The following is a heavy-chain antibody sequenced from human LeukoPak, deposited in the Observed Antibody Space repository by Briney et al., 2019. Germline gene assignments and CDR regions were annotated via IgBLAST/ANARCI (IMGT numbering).Heavy chain of an antibody. CDR2: INDDTP. D-gene: IGHD3-10*01. J-gene: IGHJ4*02. CDR3: AKDQKVGTWFGPVLHSFDY. CDR1: GFSFNTYS. V-gene: IGHV3-23*01. Sequence: GGSLRLSCTTSGFSFNTYSMSWVRQSPGKGLEWVSAINDDTPYYTDSVKGRFTVSRDKSKDTLYLHLNSLRAEDTAIYYCAKDQKVGTWFGPVLHSFDYWGQGTLVTVSS.